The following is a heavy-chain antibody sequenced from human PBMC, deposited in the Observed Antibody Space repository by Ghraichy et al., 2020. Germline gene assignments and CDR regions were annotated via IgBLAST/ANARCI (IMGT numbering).Heavy chain of an antibody. CDR2: IWYDGSNK. V-gene: IGHV3-33*01. CDR1: GFIFSSYG. CDR3: ARDCDTSGHYFFDY. Sequence: GESLRLSCAASGFIFSSYGMHWVRQAPGKGLEWVAVIWYDGSNKYYADSVKGRFTISRDDSKNTVYLQMNSLRAVDTAVYYCARDCDTSGHYFFDYWGQGTLVTVSS. J-gene: IGHJ4*02. D-gene: IGHD3-22*01.